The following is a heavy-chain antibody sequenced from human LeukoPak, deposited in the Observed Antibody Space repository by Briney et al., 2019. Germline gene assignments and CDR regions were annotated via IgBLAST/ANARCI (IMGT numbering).Heavy chain of an antibody. CDR3: ARFVSVTATPFDP. CDR1: GYTFTSYD. V-gene: IGHV1-8*01. Sequence: ASVKVSCKAPGYTFTSYDINWVRQTTGQGLEWMGWMNPNSGNTGYAQKFQGRVTMTRNTSISTAYMELSSLRSEDTAVYYCARFVSVTATPFDPWGQGTLVTVSS. CDR2: MNPNSGNT. D-gene: IGHD2-21*02. J-gene: IGHJ5*02.